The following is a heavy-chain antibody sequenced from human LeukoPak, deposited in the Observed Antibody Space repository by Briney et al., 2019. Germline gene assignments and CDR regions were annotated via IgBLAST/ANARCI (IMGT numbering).Heavy chain of an antibody. D-gene: IGHD6-13*01. CDR1: GFTFSSYW. V-gene: IGHV3-7*03. CDR3: ARGRAAAGVYFDL. CDR2: IKQDGSEK. J-gene: IGHJ2*01. Sequence: QPGGSLRLSCAASGFTFSSYWMSWVRQAPGKGLEWVANIKQDGSEKYYVDSVKGRFTISRDNSKNTLYLQMNSLRAEDTAVYYCARGRAAAGVYFDLWGRGTLVTVSS.